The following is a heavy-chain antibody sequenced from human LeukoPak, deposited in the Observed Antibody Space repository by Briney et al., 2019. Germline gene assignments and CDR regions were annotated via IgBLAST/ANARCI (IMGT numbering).Heavy chain of an antibody. CDR3: ATDIRSSPLGF. D-gene: IGHD3-22*01. CDR2: ISSSSSTI. CDR1: GFIISSYS. Sequence: HAGGSLRLSCAASGFIISSYSMNWVRQAPGKGLEWVSYISSSSSTIYYADSVKGRFTISRDSSNNTLFLQMSNLRADDSGLYYCATDIRSSPLGFWGHGTLVTV. V-gene: IGHV3-48*01. J-gene: IGHJ4*01.